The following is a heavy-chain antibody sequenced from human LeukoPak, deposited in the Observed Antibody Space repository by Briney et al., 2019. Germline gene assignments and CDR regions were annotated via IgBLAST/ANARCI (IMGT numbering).Heavy chain of an antibody. J-gene: IGHJ4*02. Sequence: GGSLRLSCAASGFTFSSYWMSWVRQAPGKGLEWVANIKQDGSEKYYVDSVKGRFTISRDNAKNSLYLQMNSLRAEDTAVYYCARQMWNSGSYPIFDYWGQGTLVTVSS. CDR2: IKQDGSEK. D-gene: IGHD1-26*01. CDR1: GFTFSSYW. CDR3: ARQMWNSGSYPIFDY. V-gene: IGHV3-7*01.